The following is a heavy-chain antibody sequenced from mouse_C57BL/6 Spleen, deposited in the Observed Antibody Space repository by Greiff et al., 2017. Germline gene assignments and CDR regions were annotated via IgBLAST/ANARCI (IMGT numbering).Heavy chain of an antibody. J-gene: IGHJ2*01. V-gene: IGHV5-17*01. CDR1: GFTFSDYG. D-gene: IGHD2-5*01. CDR3: ARNINSNYLYFDY. Sequence: EVQRVESGGGLVKPGGSLKLSCAASGFTFSDYGMHWVRQAPEKGLEWVAYISSGSSTIYYADTVKGRFTISRDNAKNTLFLQMTSLRSEDTAMYYCARNINSNYLYFDYWGQGTTLTVSS. CDR2: ISSGSSTI.